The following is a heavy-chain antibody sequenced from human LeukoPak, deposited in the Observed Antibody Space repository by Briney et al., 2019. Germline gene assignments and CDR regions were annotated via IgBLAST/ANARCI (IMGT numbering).Heavy chain of an antibody. CDR1: GFTFSRFA. CDR3: ARGQLWLLSY. D-gene: IGHD5-18*01. V-gene: IGHV3-30-3*01. Sequence: GGSLRLPCAAPGFTFSRFAMYWVRQAPGKGLEWVAIISNDGSNEYYADSVKGRFTISRDNSKNTLYLQMNSLRAEDTAVYYCARGQLWLLSYWGQGTLVTVSS. CDR2: ISNDGSNE. J-gene: IGHJ4*02.